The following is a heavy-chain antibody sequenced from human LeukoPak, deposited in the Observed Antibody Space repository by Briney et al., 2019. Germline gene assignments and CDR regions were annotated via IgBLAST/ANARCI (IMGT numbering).Heavy chain of an antibody. V-gene: IGHV3-7*01. CDR1: GFTFSSYW. D-gene: IGHD6-19*01. Sequence: PGGSLRLSCAASGFTFSSYWMSWVRQAPGKGLEWVANIKQDGSEKYYVDSVKGRFTISRDNSKNTLYLQMNSLRAEDTAVYYCAKLGGYSSGWAIDYWGQGTLVTVSS. CDR3: AKLGGYSSGWAIDY. J-gene: IGHJ4*02. CDR2: IKQDGSEK.